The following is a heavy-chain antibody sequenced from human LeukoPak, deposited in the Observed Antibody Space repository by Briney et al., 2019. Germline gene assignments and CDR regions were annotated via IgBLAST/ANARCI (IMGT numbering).Heavy chain of an antibody. CDR2: INSRSTYI. D-gene: IGHD1-14*01. CDR1: GFTLSNYN. CDR3: ARDETNGFDS. Sequence: PGGSLRLSRGASGFTLSNYNMNWVRQAPGEGVGWVSSINSRSTYIFYADSLMGRFTISRDNAKNSLFLQMNSLRAEDTAVYYCARDETNGFDSWGQGTLVTVSS. J-gene: IGHJ5*01. V-gene: IGHV3-21*01.